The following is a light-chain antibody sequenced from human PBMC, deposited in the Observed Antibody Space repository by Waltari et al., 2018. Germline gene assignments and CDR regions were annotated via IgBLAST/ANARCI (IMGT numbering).Light chain of an antibody. V-gene: IGKV3-20*01. CDR2: GAS. CDR3: QQYGSSPMYT. J-gene: IGKJ2*01. CDR1: QSISNSD. Sequence: ENVLPQSPGTLSLSPGERATLSCRASQSISNSDLAWYQQKPGQAPRLLIHGASTRATGIPDRFSGSVSGTDFTLTISRLEPEDFAVYYCQQYGSSPMYTFGQGTKVEIK.